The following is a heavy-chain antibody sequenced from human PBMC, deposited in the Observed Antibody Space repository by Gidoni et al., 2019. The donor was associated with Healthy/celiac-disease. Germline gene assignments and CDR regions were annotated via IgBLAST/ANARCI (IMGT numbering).Heavy chain of an antibody. CDR1: GLLFSSYG. CDR3: ARQKGKRWLPFDD. V-gene: IGHV3-33*01. Sequence: VQCVESGGGVVVLGRSVRVSCAAYGLLFSSYGMHWVRQAPGKGLEWVAVIWYDGSNKYYADSVKGRFTISRDNSKNTLYLQMNSLRAEDTAVYYCARQKGKRWLPFDDWGQGTLVTVSS. CDR2: IWYDGSNK. J-gene: IGHJ4*02. D-gene: IGHD5-12*01.